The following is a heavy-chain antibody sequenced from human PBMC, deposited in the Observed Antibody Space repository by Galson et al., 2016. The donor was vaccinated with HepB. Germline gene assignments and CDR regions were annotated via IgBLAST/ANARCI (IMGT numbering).Heavy chain of an antibody. CDR2: ISSSSSYI. CDR3: AKLIRTGSSGSDS. V-gene: IGHV3-21*04. D-gene: IGHD5-12*01. Sequence: SLRLSCAASGFTFSDYCMSWVRQAPGKGLEWVSSISSSSSYIYYADSVKGRFTISRDNSKNTLWLQMDSLRAEDTAVYFCAKLIRTGSSGSDSWGQGTLVTVSS. CDR1: GFTFSDYC. J-gene: IGHJ4*02.